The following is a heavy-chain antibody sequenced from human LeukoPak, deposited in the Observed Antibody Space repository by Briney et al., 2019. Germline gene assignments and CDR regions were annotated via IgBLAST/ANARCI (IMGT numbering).Heavy chain of an antibody. CDR1: GYTFTIYD. D-gene: IGHD5-24*01. V-gene: IGHV1-8*03. CDR2: MNPKSGYT. J-gene: IGHJ4*02. Sequence: ASVKVSCKASGYTFTIYDINWVRQATGQGLEWMGWMNPKSGYTGNAQKFQGRVTITRDTSINTAYMELRSLRSDDTAVYYCARVDGSVDYWGQGTLVTVSS. CDR3: ARVDGSVDY.